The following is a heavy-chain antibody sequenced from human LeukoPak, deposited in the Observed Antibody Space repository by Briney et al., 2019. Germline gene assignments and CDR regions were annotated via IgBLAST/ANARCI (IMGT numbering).Heavy chain of an antibody. V-gene: IGHV3-66*01. CDR2: IYSGGST. D-gene: IGHD1-26*01. Sequence: PGGSLRLSCAVSGITVSDNYMSWVRQAPGKGLEWVSIIYSGGSTVYADSVKGRFTISRDNSKNTVYLQMSSLRAEDTAVYYCAKDFPGGSYEDDVFDIWGQGTMFTASS. CDR3: AKDFPGGSYEDDVFDI. CDR1: GITVSDNY. J-gene: IGHJ3*02.